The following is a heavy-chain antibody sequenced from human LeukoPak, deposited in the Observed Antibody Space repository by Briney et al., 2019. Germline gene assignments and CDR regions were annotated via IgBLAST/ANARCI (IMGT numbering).Heavy chain of an antibody. CDR1: GYIFSNYA. V-gene: IGHV1-3*01. J-gene: IGHJ4*02. D-gene: IGHD2-21*01. Sequence: GASVKVSCKATGYIFSNYAIDWVRQAPGQRFEWMGWSNAGNGHIKYSQNFQGRVTITRDSSASTAYMELSSLISEDTAVYYCARGIWSARTVDYYLDYWGQGTLVTVSS. CDR2: SNAGNGHI. CDR3: ARGIWSARTVDYYLDY.